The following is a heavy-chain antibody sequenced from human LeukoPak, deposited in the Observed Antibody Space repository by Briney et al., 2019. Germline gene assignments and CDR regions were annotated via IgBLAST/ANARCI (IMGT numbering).Heavy chain of an antibody. V-gene: IGHV1-18*01. D-gene: IGHD6-19*01. Sequence: ASVTVSCKASGYAFSMCSFTWLRQAPGQGLEWLGWISSYNGNTTYSEKLQGRVTMTRDSSTNTAYMELRSLRSDDTAMYYSANHSSSWHDAFDMWGQGTMVTVSS. J-gene: IGHJ3*02. CDR3: ANHSSSWHDAFDM. CDR2: ISSYNGNT. CDR1: GYAFSMCS.